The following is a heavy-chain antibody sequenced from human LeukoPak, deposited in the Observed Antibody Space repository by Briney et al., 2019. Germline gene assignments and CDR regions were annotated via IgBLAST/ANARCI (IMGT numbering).Heavy chain of an antibody. V-gene: IGHV3-48*01. D-gene: IGHD6-13*01. CDR3: AREAAATSFDY. Sequence: ETLSLTCAVSGGSISSTNWWSWVRQPPGKGLEWVSYISSSSSTIYYADSVKGRFTISRDNAKNSLYLQMNSLRAEDTAVYYCAREAAATSFDYWGQGTLVTVSS. CDR1: GGSISSTN. CDR2: ISSSSSTI. J-gene: IGHJ4*02.